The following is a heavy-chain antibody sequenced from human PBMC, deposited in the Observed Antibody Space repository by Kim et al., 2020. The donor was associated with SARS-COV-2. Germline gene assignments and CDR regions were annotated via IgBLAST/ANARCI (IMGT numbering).Heavy chain of an antibody. D-gene: IGHD6-6*01. V-gene: IGHV7-4-1*02. CDR2: ITTNTGNP. CDR3: ARAGATLTAARGNWFFDV. CDR1: GYTFTSYA. Sequence: ASVKVSCKASGYTFTSYAINWVRQAPGQGLEWVGWITTNTGNPTYAQGFTGRFVFSLDTSVSTAYLQISSLQAYDTAVYYCARAGATLTAARGNWFFDVWGRGTPVTVSS. J-gene: IGHJ2*01.